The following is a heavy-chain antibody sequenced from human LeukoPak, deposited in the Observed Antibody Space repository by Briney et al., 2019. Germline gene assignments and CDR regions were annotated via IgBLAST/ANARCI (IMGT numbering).Heavy chain of an antibody. J-gene: IGHJ4*02. CDR3: AKERISSSYYPLFDY. D-gene: IGHD3-22*01. CDR1: GFTFSSHG. CDR2: ISYDGSNE. Sequence: GGSLRLSCAASGFTFSSHGMLCVRQAPGKGLECWAVISYDGSNEYYADSVKGRFTISRATSKNTLYLQMNRLRAEDTAVYYCAKERISSSYYPLFDYWGQGTLVTVS. V-gene: IGHV3-30*18.